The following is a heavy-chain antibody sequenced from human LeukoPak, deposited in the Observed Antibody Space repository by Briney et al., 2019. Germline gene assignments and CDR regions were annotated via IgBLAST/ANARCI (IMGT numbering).Heavy chain of an antibody. D-gene: IGHD2-2*02. V-gene: IGHV3-23*01. J-gene: IGHJ4*02. CDR3: ARGGTYCSSTSCYRTFDY. CDR2: ISGSGGST. Sequence: GSLRLSCAASGFAFSTYAMTWVRQAPGKGLEWVSAISGSGGSTYYADSVKGWFTISRDNSKNTLYLQMNSLRAEDTAVYYCARGGTYCSSTSCYRTFDYWGQGTLVTVSS. CDR1: GFAFSTYA.